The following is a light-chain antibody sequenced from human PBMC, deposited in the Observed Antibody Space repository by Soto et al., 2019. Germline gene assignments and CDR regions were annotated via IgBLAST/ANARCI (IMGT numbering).Light chain of an antibody. CDR3: EQLDSYPLT. CDR1: QAISTY. Sequence: DIQLTQSPSFLSASVGDRVTLTCRARQAISTYLAWYQQKPGKAPNLLIYVASTMQDGGPSSYSSTGSEKEFTLTIPSRQPTDVATYYFEQLDSYPLTFGGGTEVDIK. CDR2: VAS. J-gene: IGKJ4*01. V-gene: IGKV1-9*01.